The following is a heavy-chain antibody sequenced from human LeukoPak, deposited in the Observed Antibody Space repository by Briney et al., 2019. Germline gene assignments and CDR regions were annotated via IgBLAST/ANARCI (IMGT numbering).Heavy chain of an antibody. J-gene: IGHJ6*02. CDR3: ARVPHYYDSSGYYYYYGMDV. CDR1: GYSFTSYW. V-gene: IGHV5-10-1*01. D-gene: IGHD3-22*01. CDR2: IDPSDSYI. Sequence: RGESLRISCKGSGYSFTSYWISWVRQMPGKGLEWMGRIDPSDSYINYSPSFQGHVTTSADKSISTAYLQWSSLKASDTAMYYCARVPHYYDSSGYYYYYGMDVWGQGTTVTVSS.